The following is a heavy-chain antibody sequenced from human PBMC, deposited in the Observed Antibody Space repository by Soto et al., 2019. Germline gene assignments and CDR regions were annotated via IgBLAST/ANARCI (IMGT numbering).Heavy chain of an antibody. CDR2: IWYDGSNK. CDR1: GFTFSSYG. D-gene: IGHD1-26*01. CDR3: ARHRATYPHYYFAL. Sequence: QVQLVESGGGVVQPGRSLRLSCAASGFTFSSYGMHWVRQAPGKGLEWVALIWYDGSNKYYADSVKGRFTISRDNSKNPLYLQMNSLRAEDTAVYYCARHRATYPHYYFALWARGTLVSVSS. V-gene: IGHV3-33*01. J-gene: IGHJ2*01.